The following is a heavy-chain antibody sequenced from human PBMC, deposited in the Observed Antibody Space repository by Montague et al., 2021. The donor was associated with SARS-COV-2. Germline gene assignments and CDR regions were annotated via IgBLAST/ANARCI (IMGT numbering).Heavy chain of an antibody. D-gene: IGHD6-13*01. CDR2: IKQDGSEK. V-gene: IGHV3-7*01. Sequence: SLRLSCAASGFRSTSNWMTWVRQAPGKGLEWVAHIKQDGSEKNYADSVKGRFTISRDNAENSILLQMNDLRAEDSAIYYCAKDDDYTSSCHYWGQGTLVTVSS. J-gene: IGHJ4*02. CDR1: GFRSTSNW. CDR3: AKDDDYTSSCHY.